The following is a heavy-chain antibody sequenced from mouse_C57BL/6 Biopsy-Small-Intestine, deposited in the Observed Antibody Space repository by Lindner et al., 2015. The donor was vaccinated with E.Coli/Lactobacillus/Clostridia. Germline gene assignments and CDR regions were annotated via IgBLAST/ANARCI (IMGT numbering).Heavy chain of an antibody. V-gene: IGHV1-85*01. J-gene: IGHJ1*03. CDR1: GHTFTDYD. CDR3: ARGTTVARSYWYFDV. CDR2: IYPRDGNT. D-gene: IGHD1-1*01. Sequence: VQLQESGPELVKPGASVRLSCKASGHTFTDYDINWVKQRPGQGLEWIGWIYPRDGNTKYNEKFKDKATLTVDTSSSTAHMELHRLTSEDSAVYYCARGTTVARSYWYFDVWGTGTTVTVSS.